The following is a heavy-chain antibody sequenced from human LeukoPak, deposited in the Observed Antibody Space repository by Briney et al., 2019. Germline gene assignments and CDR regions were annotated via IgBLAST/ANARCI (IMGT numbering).Heavy chain of an antibody. D-gene: IGHD3-22*01. J-gene: IGHJ4*02. Sequence: GGSLRLSCAASGFTFDDYGMSWVRQAPGKGLEWVSGINWNGGSTAYADSVKGRFTISRDNAKRSLYLQMNSLRAEDTALFYCARSRYYDNSGYLDYWGQGTLVTVSS. V-gene: IGHV3-20*04. CDR2: INWNGGST. CDR3: ARSRYYDNSGYLDY. CDR1: GFTFDDYG.